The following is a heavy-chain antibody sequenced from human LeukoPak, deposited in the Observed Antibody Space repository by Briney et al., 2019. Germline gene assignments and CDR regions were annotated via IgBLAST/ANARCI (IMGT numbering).Heavy chain of an antibody. CDR1: GYTFTSYD. J-gene: IGHJ3*02. Sequence: ASVKVSCEASGYTFTSYDINWVRQATGQGLEWMGWMNPNSGNTGYAQKFQGRVTMTRNTSISTAYMELSSLRSEDTAVYYCARNEQQLDDAFDIWGQGTMVTVSS. CDR3: ARNEQQLDDAFDI. CDR2: MNPNSGNT. V-gene: IGHV1-8*01. D-gene: IGHD6-13*01.